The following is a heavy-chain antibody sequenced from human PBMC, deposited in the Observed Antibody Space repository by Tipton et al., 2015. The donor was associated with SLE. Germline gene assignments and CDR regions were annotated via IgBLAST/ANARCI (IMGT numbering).Heavy chain of an antibody. V-gene: IGHV4-39*07. J-gene: IGHJ5*02. CDR3: ARTSGWYSSSSDP. D-gene: IGHD6-13*01. CDR1: GGSISSSSYY. CDR2: IYYSGST. Sequence: TLSLTCTVSGGSISSSSYYWGWIRQPPGKGLEWIGSIYYSGSTYYNPSLKSRVTISVDTSKNQFSLKLSSVTAADTAVYYCARTSGWYSSSSDPWGQGTLVTVSS.